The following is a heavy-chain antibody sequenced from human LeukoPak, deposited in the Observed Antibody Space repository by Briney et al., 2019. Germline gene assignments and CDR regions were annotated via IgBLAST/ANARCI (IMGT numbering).Heavy chain of an antibody. CDR2: MYYSGST. CDR3: ARPYYYDSRIDP. V-gene: IGHV4-30-4*01. Sequence: SETLSLTCTDSGGSISSGDYYWSWIRQPPGKGLEWIAYMYYSGSTYYNPSLKSRVTMSADTSKNQLSLKLSSVTAADTAVYYCARPYYYDSRIDPWGQGILVTVSS. D-gene: IGHD3-22*01. CDR1: GGSISSGDYY. J-gene: IGHJ5*02.